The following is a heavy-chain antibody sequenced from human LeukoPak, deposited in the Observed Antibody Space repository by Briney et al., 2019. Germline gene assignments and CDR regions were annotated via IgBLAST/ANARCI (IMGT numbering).Heavy chain of an antibody. CDR2: IYYSGST. D-gene: IGHD5-18*01. V-gene: IGHV4-39*07. CDR3: ARGAQLWLRGY. J-gene: IGHJ4*02. CDR1: GGSISSGNYY. Sequence: MTSETLSLTCTVSGGSISSGNYYWGWIRQPPGKGLEWIGSIYYSGSTYYNPSLKSRVTISLDTSKNQFSLKLSSVTVADTAVYYCARGAQLWLRGYWGQGTLVTVSS.